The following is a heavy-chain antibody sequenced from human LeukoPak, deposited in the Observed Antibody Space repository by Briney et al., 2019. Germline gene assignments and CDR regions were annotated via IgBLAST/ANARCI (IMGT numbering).Heavy chain of an antibody. D-gene: IGHD3-22*01. V-gene: IGHV4-61*02. Sequence: PSETLSLTCTVSGGSISSGSYYWSWIRQPAGKGLEWIGRIYTSGSTNYNPSLKSRVTISVDTSKNQFSLKLSSVTAADTAVYYCARDRGYYDSSGYPFDYWGQGTLVTVST. CDR2: IYTSGST. CDR1: GGSISSGSYY. CDR3: ARDRGYYDSSGYPFDY. J-gene: IGHJ4*02.